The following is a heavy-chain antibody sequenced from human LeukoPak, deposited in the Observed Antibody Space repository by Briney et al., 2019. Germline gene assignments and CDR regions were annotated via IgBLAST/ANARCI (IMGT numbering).Heavy chain of an antibody. V-gene: IGHV4-34*01. CDR2: IKPSGIT. J-gene: IGHJ4*02. CDR3: ARPGYDFWSGYYNY. D-gene: IGHD3-3*01. Sequence: SETLSLTCDVSGGTLSGYFWSWIRQSPGKGLEWIGEIKPSGITNYNPSLKSRVTISVDTFKNQFSLKLSSVTAADTAVYYCARPGYDFWSGYYNYWGQGTLVTVSS. CDR1: GGTLSGYF.